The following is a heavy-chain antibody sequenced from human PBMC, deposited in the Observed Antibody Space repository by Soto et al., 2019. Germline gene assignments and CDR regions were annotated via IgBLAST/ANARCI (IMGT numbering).Heavy chain of an antibody. CDR3: GTGDAFDI. CDR2: IKSKTNGGSA. J-gene: IGHJ3*02. CDR1: GLTFSNAW. Sequence: RPLLLPCAVSGLTFSNAWMSWAPQTPGKALDWVGRIKSKTNGGSADYAAPVKGRFTISRDDSKNNLYLQMNSLKTEDTAVYYCGTGDAFDIWGQGTMVTV. V-gene: IGHV3-15*01.